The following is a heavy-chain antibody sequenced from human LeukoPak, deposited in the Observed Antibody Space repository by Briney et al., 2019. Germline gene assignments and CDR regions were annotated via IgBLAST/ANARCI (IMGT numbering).Heavy chain of an antibody. CDR3: AKDGQDIVVVPALNPFDY. CDR2: ISGSSGSI. D-gene: IGHD2-2*01. V-gene: IGHV3-48*01. CDR1: GGSISSYY. Sequence: ETLSLTCTVSGGSISSYYWSWVRQAPGKGLEWVSYISGSSGSIYYAESVKGRFSISRDNSKNTLYLQMNSLRAEDTAVYYCAKDGQDIVVVPALNPFDYWGQGTLVTVSS. J-gene: IGHJ4*02.